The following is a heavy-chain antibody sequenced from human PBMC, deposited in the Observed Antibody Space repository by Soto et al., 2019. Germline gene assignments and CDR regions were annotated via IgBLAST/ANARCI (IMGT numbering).Heavy chain of an antibody. Sequence: GSLRLSCAASGFTFSSYAMHWVRQAPGKGLEWVAAISYDGSNKYYADSVKGRFTISRDNSKNTLYLQMNSLRAEDTAVYYCARDLRDIVVVVAATWGYYYGMDVWGQGTTVTVSS. J-gene: IGHJ6*02. V-gene: IGHV3-30-3*01. CDR1: GFTFSSYA. CDR2: ISYDGSNK. D-gene: IGHD2-15*01. CDR3: ARDLRDIVVVVAATWGYYYGMDV.